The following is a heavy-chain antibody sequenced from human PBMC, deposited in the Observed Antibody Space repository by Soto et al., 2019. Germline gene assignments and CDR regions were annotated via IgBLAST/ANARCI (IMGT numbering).Heavy chain of an antibody. CDR2: IYPGDSDT. CDR3: ARHEVVVAASSYYYYGMDV. CDR1: GYSFTSYW. J-gene: IGHJ6*02. V-gene: IGHV5-51*01. Sequence: GESLKISCKGSGYSFTSYWIGWVRQMPGKGLEWMGIIYPGDSDTRYSPSFQGQVTISADKSISTAYLQWSSLKASDTAMYYCARHEVVVAASSYYYYGMDVWGQGTTVTVSS. D-gene: IGHD2-15*01.